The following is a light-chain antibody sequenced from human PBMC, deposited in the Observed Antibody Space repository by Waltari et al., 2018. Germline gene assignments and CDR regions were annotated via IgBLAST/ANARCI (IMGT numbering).Light chain of an antibody. J-gene: IGKJ1*01. CDR3: LQDYNYLWT. CDR1: QGIRND. V-gene: IGKV1-6*01. Sequence: AIQMTQSPSSLSASVGDRVTITCRASQGIRNDLGWYQQKPGKAPKLLIYAASSLQSGVPSRFSGSGSGTDSTLTISSLQPEDFATYYCLQDYNYLWTFGQGTKVEIK. CDR2: AAS.